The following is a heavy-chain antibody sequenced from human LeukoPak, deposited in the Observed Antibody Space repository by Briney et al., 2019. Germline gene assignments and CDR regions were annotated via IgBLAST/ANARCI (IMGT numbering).Heavy chain of an antibody. V-gene: IGHV3-53*01. CDR2: IYSDDST. Sequence: GGSLRLSCAASGFIVSSNYMSWVRQAPGRGLEWVSVIYSDDSTYFADSVKGRFTISRDSSKNTLYLQMNSLRAEDTAVYYCARGSGDVIDYWGQGTLVTVSS. CDR1: GFIVSSNY. D-gene: IGHD4-17*01. J-gene: IGHJ4*02. CDR3: ARGSGDVIDY.